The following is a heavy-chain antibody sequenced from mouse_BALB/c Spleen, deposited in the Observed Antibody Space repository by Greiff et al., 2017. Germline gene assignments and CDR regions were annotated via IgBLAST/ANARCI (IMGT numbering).Heavy chain of an antibody. J-gene: IGHJ4*01. CDR2: IYPGSGNT. V-gene: IGHV1-77*01. CDR3: ARQLSYAMDY. CDR1: GYTFTDYY. D-gene: IGHD1-1*02. Sequence: QVQLQQSGAELARPGASVKLSCKASGYTFTDYYINWVKQRTGQGLEWIGEIYPGSGNTYYNEKFKGKATLTADKSSSTAYMQLSSLTSEDSAVYFCARQLSYAMDYWGQGTSVTVSS.